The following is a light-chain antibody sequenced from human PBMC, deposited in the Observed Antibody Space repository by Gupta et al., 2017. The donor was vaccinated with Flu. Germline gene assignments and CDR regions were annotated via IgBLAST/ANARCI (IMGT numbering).Light chain of an antibody. CDR2: AVS. Sequence: QSALPQPASVSGSPGQSITISCTGSYSDVGATPHVSWYQQHPGQAPKLIIYAVSNRPSGISSRFSGSKSGNTASLTISGLQAEDEATYYCNSFTGSTYSMIFGGGTKLTVL. CDR1: YSDVGATPH. CDR3: NSFTGSTYSMI. J-gene: IGLJ2*01. V-gene: IGLV2-14*03.